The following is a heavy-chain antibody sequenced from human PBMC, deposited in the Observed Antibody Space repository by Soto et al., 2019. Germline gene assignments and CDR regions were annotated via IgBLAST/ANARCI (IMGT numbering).Heavy chain of an antibody. CDR1: GYTFTSYD. J-gene: IGHJ5*02. CDR2: MNPNSGNT. V-gene: IGHV1-8*01. CDR3: ARGYRSFYDSPTANWFDP. D-gene: IGHD3-3*01. Sequence: ASVKVSCKASGYTFTSYDINWVRQATGQGLEWMGWMNPNSGNTGCAQKFQGRVTMTRNTSISTAYMELSSLRSEDTAVYYCARGYRSFYDSPTANWFDPWGQGTLVTVSS.